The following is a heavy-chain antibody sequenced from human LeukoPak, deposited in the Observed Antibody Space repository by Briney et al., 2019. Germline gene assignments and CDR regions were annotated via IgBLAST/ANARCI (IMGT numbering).Heavy chain of an antibody. CDR1: GFTFSSYA. J-gene: IGHJ6*03. V-gene: IGHV3-23*01. D-gene: IGHD3-3*01. CDR2: ISGSGGST. CDR3: AKQHYDFWSGPKNYYYYYYMDV. Sequence: GGSLRLSCAGSGFTFSSYAMSWVRQAPGKGLQWVSAISGSGGSTYYAGSVKGRFTISRDNSKNTLYLQMNSLRAEDTAVYYCAKQHYDFWSGPKNYYYYYYMDVWGKGTTVTVSS.